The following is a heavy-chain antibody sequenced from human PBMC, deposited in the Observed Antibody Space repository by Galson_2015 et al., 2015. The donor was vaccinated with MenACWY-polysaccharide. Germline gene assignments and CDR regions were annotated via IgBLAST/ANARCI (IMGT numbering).Heavy chain of an antibody. Sequence: SLRLSCAASGFTFSTYGIHWVRQAPGKGLEWVSFISGGGDATYYADSVKGRFTISRDNSKNTLYLQMNSLRVEDTAVYYCARGHLWLGTWGQGTLVTVSS. CDR2: ISGGGDAT. CDR1: GFTFSTYG. J-gene: IGHJ4*02. D-gene: IGHD3-10*01. CDR3: ARGHLWLGT. V-gene: IGHV3-23*01.